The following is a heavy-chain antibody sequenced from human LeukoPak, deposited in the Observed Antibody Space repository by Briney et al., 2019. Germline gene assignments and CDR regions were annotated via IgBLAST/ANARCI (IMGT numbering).Heavy chain of an antibody. CDR1: GFTFNSYS. Sequence: SGGSLRLSCAASGFTFNSYSMNWVRQAPGKGLEWVSSISSSSSYIYYVDSVKGRFTISRDNAKNPLYLQMNSLRAEDTAVYYCARDPLELRLTPFDYWGQGTLVTVSS. J-gene: IGHJ4*02. V-gene: IGHV3-21*01. CDR3: ARDPLELRLTPFDY. D-gene: IGHD5-24*01. CDR2: ISSSSSYI.